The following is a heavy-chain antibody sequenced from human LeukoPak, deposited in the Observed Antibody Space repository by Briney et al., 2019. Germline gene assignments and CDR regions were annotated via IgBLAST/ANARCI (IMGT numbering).Heavy chain of an antibody. CDR2: IYSGGTT. V-gene: IGHV3-53*04. CDR3: ARVDTVMAYYFDL. D-gene: IGHD5-18*01. CDR1: GFSFSRYA. Sequence: PGGSLRLSCAASGFSFSRYAMSWVRQAPGKGLDWVSTIYSGGTTYYADSVMGRFTISRRNSRNTLYLQMNSLRAEDTAVYYCARVDTVMAYYFDLWGQGTLVTVSS. J-gene: IGHJ4*02.